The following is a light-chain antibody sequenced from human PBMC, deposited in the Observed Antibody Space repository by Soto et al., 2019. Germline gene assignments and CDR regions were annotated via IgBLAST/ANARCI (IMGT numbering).Light chain of an antibody. V-gene: IGKV4-1*01. CDR3: QQDYSTPPYT. Sequence: DIVMTQSPDSLAVSLGERATINCKSSQSVLYSSNNKNYLAWYQQKPGQPPKLLIYWASTRESGVPDRFSGSGSGTDFTLTISSLQAEDVAVYYCQQDYSTPPYTFGQGTKLDIK. CDR2: WAS. CDR1: QSVLYSSNNKNY. J-gene: IGKJ2*01.